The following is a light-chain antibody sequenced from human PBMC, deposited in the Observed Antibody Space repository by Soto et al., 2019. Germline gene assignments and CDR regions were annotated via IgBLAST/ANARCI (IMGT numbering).Light chain of an antibody. CDR1: QVIISY. CDR2: AAS. V-gene: IGKV1-8*01. Sequence: AIRMTQSPSSFSASTGDRVTITYRASQVIISYLAWYQQKPGKAPKLLIYAASTWQSGVPSRFSGSGSGTDFTLTISCLQSEDFATYYCQQYYSYPPLTFGGGTKVEIK. J-gene: IGKJ4*01. CDR3: QQYYSYPPLT.